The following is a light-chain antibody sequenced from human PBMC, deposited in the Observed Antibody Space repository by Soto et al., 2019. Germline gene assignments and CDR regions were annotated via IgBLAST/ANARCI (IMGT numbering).Light chain of an antibody. CDR2: GAS. CDR1: QSVSNN. Sequence: IVLTQSPGTLSLSPGEGLTLSCRASQSVSNNLAWYQQKPGQAPRLLIYGASTRATGIPARFSGSGSGTEFTLTISSLHSEDFAVYYCQKYNDWPLTLGGGTKVDIK. J-gene: IGKJ4*01. CDR3: QKYNDWPLT. V-gene: IGKV3-15*01.